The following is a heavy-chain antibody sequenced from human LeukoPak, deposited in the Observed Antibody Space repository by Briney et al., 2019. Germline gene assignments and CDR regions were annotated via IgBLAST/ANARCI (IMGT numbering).Heavy chain of an antibody. Sequence: GASLRLSCAASGFTFSSYAMSWVRQAPGKGLEWVSAISGSGGGTYYADSVKGRFTISRDNSKNTLYLQMNSLRAEDTAVYYCAKDPGCTSCFHGFDPWGQGTLVTVPS. J-gene: IGHJ5*02. CDR1: GFTFSSYA. CDR3: AKDPGCTSCFHGFDP. V-gene: IGHV3-23*01. D-gene: IGHD2-2*01. CDR2: ISGSGGGT.